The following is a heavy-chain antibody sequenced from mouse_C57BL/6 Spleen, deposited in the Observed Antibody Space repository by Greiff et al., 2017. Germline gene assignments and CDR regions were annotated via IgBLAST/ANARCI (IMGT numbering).Heavy chain of an antibody. CDR2: IYSRSGST. Sequence: VQLQQSGAELARPGASVKLSCKASGYTFTSYGISWVKQGNGQGLEWIGEIYSRSGSTYYNEKFKGKATLTADKSSSTAYMELRSLTSEDSAVYVGERKEKGFAYWGQGTLVTVSA. V-gene: IGHV1-81*01. CDR3: ERKEKGFAY. J-gene: IGHJ3*01. CDR1: GYTFTSYG.